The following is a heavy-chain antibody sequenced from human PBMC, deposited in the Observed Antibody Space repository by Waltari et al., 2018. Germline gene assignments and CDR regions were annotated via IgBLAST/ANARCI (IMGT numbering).Heavy chain of an antibody. CDR1: GGSISSYY. Sequence: QVQLQESGPGLVKPSETLSLTCTVSGGSISSYYWSWIRQPPGKGLEWIGYIYYSGSTNYNPSLKSRVTISVDTSKNQFSLKLSSVTAADTAVYYCAREESVAGNHYYGMDVWGQGTTVTVSS. V-gene: IGHV4-59*01. CDR2: IYYSGST. J-gene: IGHJ6*02. D-gene: IGHD6-19*01. CDR3: AREESVAGNHYYGMDV.